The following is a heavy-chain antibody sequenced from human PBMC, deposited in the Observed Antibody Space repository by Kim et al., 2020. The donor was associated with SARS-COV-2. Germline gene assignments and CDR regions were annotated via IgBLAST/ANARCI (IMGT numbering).Heavy chain of an antibody. J-gene: IGHJ4*02. Sequence: YAAAVKVRATITRDNAKHSLYLQRDSLRADDTAVYYCARDSRAGRLVDYWGQGTLVTVSS. D-gene: IGHD6-6*01. CDR3: ARDSRAGRLVDY. V-gene: IGHV3-21*01.